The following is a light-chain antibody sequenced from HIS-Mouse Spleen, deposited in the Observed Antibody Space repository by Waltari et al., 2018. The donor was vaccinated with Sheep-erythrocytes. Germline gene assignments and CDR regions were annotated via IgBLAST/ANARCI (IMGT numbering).Light chain of an antibody. CDR2: DVS. V-gene: IGLV2-11*01. CDR1: SSDVGGYHH. Sequence: QSALTQPRSVSGSPGPSVPISCTGTSSDVGGYHHVSWYQHHPGKAPKLMIYDVSKRPSGVPDRFSGSKSGNTASLTISGLQAEDEADYYCCSYAGSYNHVFATGTKVTVL. CDR3: CSYAGSYNHV. J-gene: IGLJ1*01.